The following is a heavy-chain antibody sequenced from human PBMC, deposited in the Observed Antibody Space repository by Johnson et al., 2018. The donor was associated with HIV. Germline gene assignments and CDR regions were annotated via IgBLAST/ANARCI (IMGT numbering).Heavy chain of an antibody. Sequence: VQLVESGGGVLRPGTSLRLSCEGFRFKFDDYGLSWVRQAPGQGLEWVSGINWNGGNIGYADSVKGRCTISRDNDKNSLYLQMNSLRAEETALYYCATGENLKWELRFVDAFDIWGQGTMVTVSS. V-gene: IGHV3-20*04. CDR2: INWNGGNI. CDR3: ATGENLKWELRFVDAFDI. D-gene: IGHD1-26*01. J-gene: IGHJ3*02. CDR1: RFKFDDYG.